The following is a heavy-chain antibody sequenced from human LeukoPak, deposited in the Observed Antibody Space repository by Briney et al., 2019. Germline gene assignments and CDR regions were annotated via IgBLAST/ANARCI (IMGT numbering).Heavy chain of an antibody. J-gene: IGHJ5*02. Sequence: SETLSLTCTVSGGSISSYYWRWLRQPPGGGVECIGYIYYNGSANYTPSLNSRVTISVDTSKNQFSLTLTSVTAADTAVYYCARGVGGFRFDPWGQGTLVTVSS. CDR3: ARGVGGFRFDP. CDR1: GGSISSYY. CDR2: IYYNGSA. V-gene: IGHV4-59*08. D-gene: IGHD3-10*01.